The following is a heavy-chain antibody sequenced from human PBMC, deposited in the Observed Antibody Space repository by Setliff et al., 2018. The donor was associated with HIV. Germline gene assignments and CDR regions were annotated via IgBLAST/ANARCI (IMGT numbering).Heavy chain of an antibody. CDR1: GFTVSNDY. D-gene: IGHD1-20*01. Sequence: LRLSCAASGFTVSNDYMSWVRQAPGRGLEWVAVIWYDGSNKYYTDSVKGRFIISRDNSKNTLYLQMNSLRAEDTAVYYCARDPGRYNGMDVWGQGTTVTVSS. CDR3: ARDPGRYNGMDV. J-gene: IGHJ6*02. V-gene: IGHV3-33*08. CDR2: IWYDGSNK.